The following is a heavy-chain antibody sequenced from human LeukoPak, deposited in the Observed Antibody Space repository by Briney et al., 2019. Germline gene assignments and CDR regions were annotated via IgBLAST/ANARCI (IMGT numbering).Heavy chain of an antibody. CDR1: GFTFSSYE. J-gene: IGHJ6*04. CDR3: AELGITMIGGV. CDR2: ISSSGSTI. V-gene: IGHV3-48*03. D-gene: IGHD3-10*02. Sequence: PGGPLRLSGAASGFTFSSYEMNWVRQAPGKGLEWVSYISSSGSTIYYADSVKGRFTISRDNAKNSLYLQMNSLRAEDTAVYYCAELGITMIGGVWGKGTTVTISS.